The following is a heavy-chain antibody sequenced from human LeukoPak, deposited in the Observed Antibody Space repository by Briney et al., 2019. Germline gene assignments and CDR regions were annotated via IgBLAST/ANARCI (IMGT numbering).Heavy chain of an antibody. CDR2: TYYRSKWYH. CDR1: GESVSSDGAS. V-gene: IGHV6-1*01. D-gene: IGHD5-24*01. Sequence: SQTLSLTCVISGESVSSDGASWNWIRQSLSRGLEWLGRTYYRSKWYHEYAVSVRSRLTVNPDTSRNQFSLQLNSVTPEDTAVYYCVRGNYNFDYWGQGTLVTVSS. CDR3: VRGNYNFDY. J-gene: IGHJ4*02.